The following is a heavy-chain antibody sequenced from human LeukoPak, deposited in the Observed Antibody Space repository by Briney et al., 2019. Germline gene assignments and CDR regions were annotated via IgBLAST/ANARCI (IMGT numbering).Heavy chain of an antibody. V-gene: IGHV1-69*01. CDR3: ARECSSASCGDY. D-gene: IGHD2-2*01. Sequence: ASVKVSCKTSGGTFNSYAISWVRQAPGQGLEWMGGITAIFRTTNYAQKFQGRVTITADESVSTVYMELSSLRSEDTAVYYCARECSSASCGDYWGQGTLVTVSS. CDR2: ITAIFRTT. J-gene: IGHJ4*02. CDR1: GGTFNSYA.